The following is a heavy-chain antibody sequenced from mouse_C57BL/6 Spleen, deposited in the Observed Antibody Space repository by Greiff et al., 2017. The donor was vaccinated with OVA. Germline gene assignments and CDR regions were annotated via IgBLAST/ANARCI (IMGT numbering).Heavy chain of an antibody. Sequence: EVKLVESGGDLVKPGGSLKLSCAASGFTFSSYGMSWVRQTPDKRLEWVATISSGGSYTYYPDSVKGRFTISRDNAKNTLYLQMSSLKSEDTAMYYGARQHDGYYAMDYWGQGTSVTVSS. V-gene: IGHV5-6*02. CDR1: GFTFSSYG. D-gene: IGHD2-3*01. CDR3: ARQHDGYYAMDY. J-gene: IGHJ4*01. CDR2: ISSGGSYT.